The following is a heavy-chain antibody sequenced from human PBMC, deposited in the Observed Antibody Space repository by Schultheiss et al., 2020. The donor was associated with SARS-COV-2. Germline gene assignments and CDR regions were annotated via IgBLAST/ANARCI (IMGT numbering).Heavy chain of an antibody. Sequence: SETLSLTCSVFGGSISSYYWSWIRQPPGKGLEWIGSIYYSGSTYYNPSLKSRVTMFVDTSKNQFSLKLSSVTAADTAVYYCARGGRRWLQRRTYTNAFDIWGQGIMVTVSS. J-gene: IGHJ3*02. CDR3: ARGGRRWLQRRTYTNAFDI. CDR2: IYYSGST. CDR1: GGSISSYY. V-gene: IGHV4-59*04. D-gene: IGHD5-24*01.